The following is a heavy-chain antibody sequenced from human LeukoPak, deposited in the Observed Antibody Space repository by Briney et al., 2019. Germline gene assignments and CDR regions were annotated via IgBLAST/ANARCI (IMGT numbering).Heavy chain of an antibody. J-gene: IGHJ4*02. Sequence: SETLSLTCTVSSGSISSTNYFWGWIRQPPGKGLEWIGSIYYRGSTYYNPSLKSRVTISVDTSKNQFSLKLSSVTAADTAVYYCARGSRAYFDYWGQGTLVTVSS. CDR3: ARGSRAYFDY. CDR2: IYYRGST. CDR1: SGSISSTNYF. V-gene: IGHV4-39*07.